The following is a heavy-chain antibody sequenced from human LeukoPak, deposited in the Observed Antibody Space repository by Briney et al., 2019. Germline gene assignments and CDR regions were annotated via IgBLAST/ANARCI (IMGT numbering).Heavy chain of an antibody. Sequence: PGGSLRLSCAASGFTFSSYSMNWVRQAPGKGLEWVSSISSSSSYIYCADSVKGRFTISRDNAKNSLYLQMNSLRAEDTAVYYCARDPEDHWGRTYYYDSSGRDTDYWGQGTLVTVSS. CDR3: ARDPEDHWGRTYYYDSSGRDTDY. CDR1: GFTFSSYS. V-gene: IGHV3-21*01. D-gene: IGHD3-22*01. CDR2: ISSSSSYI. J-gene: IGHJ4*02.